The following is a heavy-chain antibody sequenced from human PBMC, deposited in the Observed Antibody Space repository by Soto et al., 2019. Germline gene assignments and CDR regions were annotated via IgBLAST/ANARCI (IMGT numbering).Heavy chain of an antibody. Sequence: GGSLRLSCEASGFTFSSYSMNWVRQAPGKGLEWVSSISSSSFSINYADSVKGRFSISRDNAQNSLHLQMNNLRAEDTAVYYCARNESSNIYGMDVWGQGTTVTVSS. CDR1: GFTFSSYS. CDR2: ISSSSFSI. J-gene: IGHJ6*02. V-gene: IGHV3-21*01. CDR3: ARNESSNIYGMDV. D-gene: IGHD6-6*01.